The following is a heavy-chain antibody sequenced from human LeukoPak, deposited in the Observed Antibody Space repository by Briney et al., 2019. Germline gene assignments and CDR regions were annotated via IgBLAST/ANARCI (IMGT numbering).Heavy chain of an antibody. J-gene: IGHJ6*02. Sequence: ASVKVSCKASGYTFTSYYMHWVRQAPGQGLEWMGIINPSGGSTSYAQKFQGRVTMTRDTSTSTVYMELSSQRSEDTAVYYCARDLGVVVPAAILYYYYYYGMDVWGQGTTVTVSS. D-gene: IGHD2-2*01. CDR2: INPSGGST. CDR3: ARDLGVVVPAAILYYYYYYGMDV. V-gene: IGHV1-46*01. CDR1: GYTFTSYY.